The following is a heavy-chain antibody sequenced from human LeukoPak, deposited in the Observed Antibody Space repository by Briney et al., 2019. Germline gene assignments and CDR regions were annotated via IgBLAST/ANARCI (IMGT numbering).Heavy chain of an antibody. D-gene: IGHD3-3*01. CDR1: GFTFSSYA. CDR3: AKDSNVLRFLEWLKYGFDY. CDR2: ISGSGGNT. V-gene: IGHV3-23*01. Sequence: GGSLRLSCAASGFTFSSYAMSWVRQAPGKGLEWVSAISGSGGNTYYADSVKGRFTIYRDNSKNTLYLQMISLRAEDTAVYYCAKDSNVLRFLEWLKYGFDYWGQGTLVTASS. J-gene: IGHJ4*02.